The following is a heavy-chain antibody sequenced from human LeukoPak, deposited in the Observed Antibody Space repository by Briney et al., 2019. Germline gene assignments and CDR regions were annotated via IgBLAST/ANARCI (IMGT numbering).Heavy chain of an antibody. CDR1: GGSISSYY. J-gene: IGHJ4*02. Sequence: SETLSLTCTVSGGSISSYYWSWIRQPPGKGLEWIGYMFYSGSTNYNPSLKSRVTISVDTSKNRFSLKLNSVTAADTAAYYCAREGENGHNLDYWGQGTLVTVSS. V-gene: IGHV4-59*01. D-gene: IGHD5-24*01. CDR2: MFYSGST. CDR3: AREGENGHNLDY.